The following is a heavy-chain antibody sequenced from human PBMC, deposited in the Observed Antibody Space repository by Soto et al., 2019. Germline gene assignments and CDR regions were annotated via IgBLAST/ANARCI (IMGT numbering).Heavy chain of an antibody. CDR1: GGSISSSSYY. CDR2: IYYSGST. CDR3: ARRYYYGSGYMDV. V-gene: IGHV4-39*01. J-gene: IGHJ6*03. D-gene: IGHD3-10*01. Sequence: QLQLQGSGPGLVKPSETLSLTCTVSGGSISSSSYYWGWIRQPPGKGLEWIGSIYYSGSTYYNPSLKSLVTMSVDTSKSQLSLKLSSVTARDTAVYYCARRYYYGSGYMDVWGKGTTVTVSS.